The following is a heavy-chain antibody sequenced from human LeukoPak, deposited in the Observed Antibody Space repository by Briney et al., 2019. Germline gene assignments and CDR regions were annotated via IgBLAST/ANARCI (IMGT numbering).Heavy chain of an antibody. CDR3: ATGSPLQTNYFDY. CDR1: GGSISSGSYY. J-gene: IGHJ4*02. CDR2: IYTSGST. V-gene: IGHV4-61*02. D-gene: IGHD4-11*01. Sequence: SETLSLTCTVSGGSISSGSYYWSWIRQPAGKGLEWIGRIYTSGSTNYNPSLKSRVTISVDASKNQFSLKLSSVTAADTAVYYCATGSPLQTNYFDYWGQGTLVTVSS.